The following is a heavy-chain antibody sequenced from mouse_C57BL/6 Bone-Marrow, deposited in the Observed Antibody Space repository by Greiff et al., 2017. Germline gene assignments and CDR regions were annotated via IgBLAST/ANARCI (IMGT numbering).Heavy chain of an antibody. CDR2: SDPSVSNT. CDR1: GYTFTSYW. CDR3: ARGFYGSPWYFDV. J-gene: IGHJ1*03. V-gene: IGHV1-50*01. D-gene: IGHD1-1*01. Sequence: VQLQQPGAELVKPGASVKLSCKASGYTFTSYWMQWVKQRPGQGLEWIGESDPSVSNTNYNQKFKGKATLTVDTSSRTAYMQLSSLTSEESAVYYWARGFYGSPWYFDVWGTGTTVTVSS.